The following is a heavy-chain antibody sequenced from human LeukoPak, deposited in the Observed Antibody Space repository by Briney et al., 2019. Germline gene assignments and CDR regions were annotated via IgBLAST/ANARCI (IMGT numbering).Heavy chain of an antibody. CDR1: GYTFTSYS. J-gene: IGHJ3*02. D-gene: IGHD3-10*01. CDR2: MNAGNGNT. Sequence: GASVKVSCKASGYTFTSYSIHWVRQAPGQRLEWMGWMNAGNGNTNYAQKLQGRVTMTTDTSTSTAYMELRSLRSDDTAVYYCATPVLLWFGEFRPDAFDIWGQGTMVTVSS. CDR3: ATPVLLWFGEFRPDAFDI. V-gene: IGHV1-3*01.